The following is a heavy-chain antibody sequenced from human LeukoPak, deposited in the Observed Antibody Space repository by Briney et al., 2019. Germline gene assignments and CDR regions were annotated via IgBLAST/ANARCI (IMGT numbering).Heavy chain of an antibody. CDR3: ARGGESYDILTGHTP. CDR2: IIPIFGTA. J-gene: IGHJ5*02. V-gene: IGHV1-69*01. Sequence: SVKVSCKASGGTFGSYAISWVRQAPGQGLEWMGGIIPIFGTANYAQKFQGRVTITADESTSTAYMELSSLRSEDTAVYYCARGGESYDILTGHTPWGQGTLVTVSS. D-gene: IGHD3-9*01. CDR1: GGTFGSYA.